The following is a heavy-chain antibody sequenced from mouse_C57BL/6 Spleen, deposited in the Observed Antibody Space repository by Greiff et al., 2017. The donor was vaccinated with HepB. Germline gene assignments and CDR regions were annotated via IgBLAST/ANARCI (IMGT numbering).Heavy chain of an antibody. Sequence: QVQLQQSGPGLVQPSQSLSITCTASGFSLTSYGVHWVRQSPGKGLEWLGVIWSGGSTDYNAAFISRLSISKDNSKSQVFFKMNSLQADDTAIYYCARASDYYGSYYYAMDYWGQGTSVTVSS. D-gene: IGHD1-1*01. J-gene: IGHJ4*01. CDR3: ARASDYYGSYYYAMDY. CDR2: IWSGGST. V-gene: IGHV2-2*01. CDR1: GFSLTSYG.